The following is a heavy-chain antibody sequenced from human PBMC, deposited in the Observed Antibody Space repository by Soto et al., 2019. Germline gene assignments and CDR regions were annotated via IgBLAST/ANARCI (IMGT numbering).Heavy chain of an antibody. D-gene: IGHD5-12*01. J-gene: IGHJ6*02. V-gene: IGHV4-59*08. CDR2: IYYSGST. CDR3: ARLLRHNYYGMDV. CDR1: GGSISSYY. Sequence: SETLSLTCTVSGGSISSYYWSWIRQPPGKGLEWIGYIYYSGSTYYNPSLKSRVTISVDTSKNQFSLKLSSVTAADTAVYYCARLLRHNYYGMDVWGQGTTVTVSS.